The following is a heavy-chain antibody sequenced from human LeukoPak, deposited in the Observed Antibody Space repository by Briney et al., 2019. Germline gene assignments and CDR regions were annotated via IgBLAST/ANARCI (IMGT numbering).Heavy chain of an antibody. CDR2: INGYGSST. D-gene: IGHD5-18*01. CDR3: ARDAPGNTALDY. J-gene: IGHJ4*02. CDR1: GFTFISYW. Sequence: GGSLRLXCAASGFTFISYWMHWVRQAPGKALVWVSRINGYGSSTDFADSVKGRFTISRDNAKNTLYLQMNSLRAEDTAVYYCARDAPGNTALDYWGQGTLVTVSS. V-gene: IGHV3-74*01.